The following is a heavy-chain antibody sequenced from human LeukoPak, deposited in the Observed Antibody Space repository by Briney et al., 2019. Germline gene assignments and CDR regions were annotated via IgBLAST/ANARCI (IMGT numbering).Heavy chain of an antibody. CDR2: INSDGSA. J-gene: IGHJ4*02. V-gene: IGHV4-59*08. CDR1: GGSIGSFY. Sequence: PSETLSLTCTVSGGSIGSFYWSWIRQSPGKGLEWLGYINSDGSANNNPSLESRVTISVDTPKNQFSLRLTSVTAVDPAVYYCARHLRKDGYNYYFDYWGQGTLVTVSS. D-gene: IGHD5-24*01. CDR3: ARHLRKDGYNYYFDY.